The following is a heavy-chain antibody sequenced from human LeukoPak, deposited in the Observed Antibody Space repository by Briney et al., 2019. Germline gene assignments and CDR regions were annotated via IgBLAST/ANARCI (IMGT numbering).Heavy chain of an antibody. J-gene: IGHJ4*02. CDR1: GFTFSSYA. Sequence: GGSLRLSCAASGFTFSSYAMSWVRQAPGKGPEWVSAISGSGGSTYYADSVKGRFTISRDNSKNTLYLQMNSLRAEDTAVYYCAKYPLGDYDSSGYYGYWGQGTLVTVSS. D-gene: IGHD3-22*01. CDR3: AKYPLGDYDSSGYYGY. V-gene: IGHV3-23*01. CDR2: ISGSGGST.